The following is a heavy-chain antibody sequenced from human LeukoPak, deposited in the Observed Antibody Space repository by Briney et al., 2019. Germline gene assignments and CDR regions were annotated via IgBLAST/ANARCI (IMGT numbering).Heavy chain of an antibody. Sequence: GGSLRLSCAASGFTFSQYSINWVRQAPGKGLEWVSHLRYTGETFYADSVKGRFTISRDNVRNSLYLQMNSLRAEDTAVYYCARETNGYEVGDYWGQGTLVTVSS. J-gene: IGHJ4*02. CDR1: GFTFSQYS. CDR2: LRYTGET. CDR3: ARETNGYEVGDY. D-gene: IGHD2-8*01. V-gene: IGHV3-48*01.